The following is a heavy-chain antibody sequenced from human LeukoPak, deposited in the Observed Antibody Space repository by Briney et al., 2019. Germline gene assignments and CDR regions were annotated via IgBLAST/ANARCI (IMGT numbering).Heavy chain of an antibody. CDR2: IGGNVGST. D-gene: IGHD4-23*01. V-gene: IGHV3-23*01. CDR1: GFTFSNYA. J-gene: IGHJ4*02. CDR3: AKDIYGDYGGFDY. Sequence: PGGSLRLSCAASGFTFSNYAMSWVRQAPGKGLEWVSGIGGNVGSTYYADSVKGRFTVSRDNSKNTLYLQMNSLRAEDTAVYYCAKDIYGDYGGFDYWGQGTLVTVSS.